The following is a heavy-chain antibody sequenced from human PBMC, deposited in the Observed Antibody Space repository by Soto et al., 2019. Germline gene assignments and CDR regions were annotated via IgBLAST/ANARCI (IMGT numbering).Heavy chain of an antibody. CDR3: AREKELVVPAAISVSGDYYYYYYMDV. Sequence: GASVKVSCKASGHTFTSYGISWVRQAPGQGLEWMGWISAYNGNTNYAQKLQGRVTMTTDTSTSTAYMELRSLRSDDTAVYYCAREKELVVPAAISVSGDYYYYYYMDVWGKGTTVTVSS. CDR1: GHTFTSYG. J-gene: IGHJ6*03. V-gene: IGHV1-18*01. D-gene: IGHD2-2*01. CDR2: ISAYNGNT.